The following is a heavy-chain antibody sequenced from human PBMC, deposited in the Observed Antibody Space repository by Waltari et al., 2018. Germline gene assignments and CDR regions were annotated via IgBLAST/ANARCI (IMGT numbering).Heavy chain of an antibody. J-gene: IGHJ4*02. CDR1: GFTFSSYA. V-gene: IGHV3-23*04. CDR2: ISGSGGSK. D-gene: IGHD1-26*01. CDR3: AKEAGGWESPGDY. Sequence: EVQLVESGGGLVQPGGSLRLSCAASGFTFSSYAMSWVRQAPGKGLEWVSAISGSGGSKDDAESVKGRFTIARDNSKNTLYLQMNSLRAEDTAVYYCAKEAGGWESPGDYWGQGTLVTVSS.